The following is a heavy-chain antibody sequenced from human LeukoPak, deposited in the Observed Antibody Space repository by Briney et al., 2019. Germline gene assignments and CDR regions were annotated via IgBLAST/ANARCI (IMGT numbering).Heavy chain of an antibody. V-gene: IGHV5-51*01. D-gene: IGHD6-19*01. Sequence: GESLKISCKGSGYTFSSYWIGWVRQMPGKGLEWMGNIYPGDSDTRYSPSFQGQVTISADKSISTAYLQWSSLKASDTAMYYCASLERDSGGWYFDYWGQGTLVTVSS. CDR1: GYTFSSYW. CDR2: IYPGDSDT. J-gene: IGHJ4*02. CDR3: ASLERDSGGWYFDY.